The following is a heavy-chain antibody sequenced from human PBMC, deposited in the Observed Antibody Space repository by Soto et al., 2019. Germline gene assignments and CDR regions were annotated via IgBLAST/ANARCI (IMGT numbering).Heavy chain of an antibody. J-gene: IGHJ5*02. Sequence: PSETLSLTCAVSVGSISSGGYSLSWIRQPPGKGLEWIGYIYHSRSTYYSPSLKSRVTISVQRSNNQFSLNLTSVTAADTAIYYCARGGWFEPWGQGTMVTVSS. CDR2: IYHSRST. CDR3: ARGGWFEP. CDR1: VGSISSGGYS. V-gene: IGHV4-30-2*01.